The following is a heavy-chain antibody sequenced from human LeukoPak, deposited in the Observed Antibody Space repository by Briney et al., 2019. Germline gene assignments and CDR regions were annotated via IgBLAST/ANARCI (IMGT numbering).Heavy chain of an antibody. CDR3: ARADWNYANY. V-gene: IGHV1-2*02. Sequence: ASVKVSCKASGYTFTAYYIHWVRQAPGQGLEWMGWINPNSGGTDYAQKFQGKVTMTMDTSISTAYMEVSSLRSDDTAVYYCARADWNYANYWGQGTLVTVSS. D-gene: IGHD1-7*01. CDR1: GYTFTAYY. CDR2: INPNSGGT. J-gene: IGHJ4*02.